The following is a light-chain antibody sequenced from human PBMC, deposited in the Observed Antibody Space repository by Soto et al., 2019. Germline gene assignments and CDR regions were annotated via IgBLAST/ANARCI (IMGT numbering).Light chain of an antibody. Sequence: EILLTQSPATLSVSPGESATLSCRASQSVSYHLAWYQQKPGQAPRLLIYGAFARATGIPARFTGSGSGTEFTLTISSLQSEDSAIYYCHQYHDWPPWTFGQGTKVEV. CDR1: QSVSYH. CDR3: HQYHDWPPWT. V-gene: IGKV3-15*01. CDR2: GAF. J-gene: IGKJ1*01.